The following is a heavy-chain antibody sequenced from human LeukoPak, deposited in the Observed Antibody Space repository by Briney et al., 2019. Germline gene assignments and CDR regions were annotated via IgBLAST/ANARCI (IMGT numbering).Heavy chain of an antibody. V-gene: IGHV3-48*03. D-gene: IGHD6-25*01. CDR1: GFTFSSYE. CDR3: AREGRLGKSFDY. J-gene: IGHJ4*02. Sequence: PGGSLRLSCAASGFTFSSYEMNWVRQAPGKGLEWVSYISSSGSTIYYADSVKGRFTLSRDNAKNSLYLQMNSLRAEDTAVYYCAREGRLGKSFDYWGQGTLVTVSS. CDR2: ISSSGSTI.